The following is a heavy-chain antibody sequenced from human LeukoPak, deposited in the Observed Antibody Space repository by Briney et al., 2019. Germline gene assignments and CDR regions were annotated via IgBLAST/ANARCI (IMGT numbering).Heavy chain of an antibody. CDR3: ARSLYSGSYYYY. V-gene: IGHV1-2*02. J-gene: IGHJ4*02. Sequence: GASVKVSCKASGYTFTGYYMHWVRQAPGLGLEWMGWINPNSGGTNYAQKFQGRVTMTRDTSISTAYMELSRLRSDDTAVYYCARSLYSGSYYYYWGQGTLVTVSS. CDR1: GYTFTGYY. CDR2: INPNSGGT. D-gene: IGHD1-26*01.